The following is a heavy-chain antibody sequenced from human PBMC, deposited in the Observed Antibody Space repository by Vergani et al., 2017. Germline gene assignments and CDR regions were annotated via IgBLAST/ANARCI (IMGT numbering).Heavy chain of an antibody. V-gene: IGHV3-23*01. D-gene: IGHD2-2*01. J-gene: IGHJ4*02. CDR3: VKDAASCENFFDS. Sequence: EVQLLESGGSLKQPGGSVRLSCAASGFTFSTYAMHWVRQAPGKGLEWVSALTGGGGSTYYADSFKGRFIISRDNSRDTLYLQMNSLRPEDTATYYCVKDAASCENFFDSLCQGTLVTVSS. CDR2: LTGGGGST. CDR1: GFTFSTYA.